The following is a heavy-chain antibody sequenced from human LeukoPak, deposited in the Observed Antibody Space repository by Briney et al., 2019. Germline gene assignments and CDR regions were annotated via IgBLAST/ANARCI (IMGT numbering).Heavy chain of an antibody. CDR2: IYYSGRT. D-gene: IGHD5-12*01. Sequence: SETLSLTCTVSGGSISSYYWSWIRQPPGKGLEWIGYIYYSGRTNYNPSLKSRVTISVDTSKNQCSLKLSSVTAADTAVYYCARSPAGGYIHFDYWGQGTLVTVSS. CDR3: ARSPAGGYIHFDY. CDR1: GGSISSYY. J-gene: IGHJ4*02. V-gene: IGHV4-59*08.